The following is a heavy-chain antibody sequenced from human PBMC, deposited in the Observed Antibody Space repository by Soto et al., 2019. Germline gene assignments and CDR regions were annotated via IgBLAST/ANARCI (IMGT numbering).Heavy chain of an antibody. CDR1: GGSIISGGCY. CDR3: ARFEVGYSGFDSRDWFDP. J-gene: IGHJ5*02. Sequence: TSVTLSVTWTVSGGSIISGGCYWSWNRQHPGKGLEWIGYIYYSGSTYYNPSLKSRVTISVDTSKNQFSLKLSSVTAADTAVYYCARFEVGYSGFDSRDWFDPWGQGTLVTVSS. V-gene: IGHV4-31*02. CDR2: IYYSGST. D-gene: IGHD5-12*01.